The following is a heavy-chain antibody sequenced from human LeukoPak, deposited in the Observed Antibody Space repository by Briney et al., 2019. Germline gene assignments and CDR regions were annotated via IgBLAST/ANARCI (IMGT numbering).Heavy chain of an antibody. J-gene: IGHJ5*02. V-gene: IGHV4-34*01. CDR1: GGSFSGYY. CDR3: AGIAAGFNWFDP. Sequence: SETLSLTCAVYGGSFSGYYWSWIRQPPGKGLEWIGKINHNGSTNYNPSLKSRVTISVDTSKNQFSLKLSSVTAADTAVYYCAGIAAGFNWFDPWGQGTLVTVSS. CDR2: INHNGST. D-gene: IGHD6-13*01.